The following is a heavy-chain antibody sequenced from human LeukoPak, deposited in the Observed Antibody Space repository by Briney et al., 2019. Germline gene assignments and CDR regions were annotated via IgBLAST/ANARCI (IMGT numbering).Heavy chain of an antibody. CDR1: RFSFSDYS. Sequence: GGSLRLSCAAARFSFSDYSMHWVRQAPGKGLEWVALISKDERAYYADSVKGRFTISRDNAAKTLYLQMDSLRPEDTAIYYCARRPPTVGLDYWGQGTLVTVPS. J-gene: IGHJ4*02. CDR2: ISKDERA. CDR3: ARRPPTVGLDY. D-gene: IGHD4-11*01. V-gene: IGHV3-30*04.